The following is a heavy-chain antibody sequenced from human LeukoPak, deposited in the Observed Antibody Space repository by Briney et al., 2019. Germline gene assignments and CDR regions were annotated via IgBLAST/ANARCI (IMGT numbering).Heavy chain of an antibody. J-gene: IGHJ4*02. CDR3: YSRGGVVDY. Sequence: SVKVSCKASGGTFSSYAISWVRQAPGQGLEWMGGIIPIFGTANYAQKFQGRVTITADESTSTAYMELSGLRSDDTAVYYCYSRGGVVDYWGQGTLVTVSS. D-gene: IGHD6-19*01. CDR1: GGTFSSYA. V-gene: IGHV1-69*13. CDR2: IIPIFGTA.